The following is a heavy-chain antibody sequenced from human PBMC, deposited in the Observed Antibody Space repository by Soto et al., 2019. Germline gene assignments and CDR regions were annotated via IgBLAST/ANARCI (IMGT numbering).Heavy chain of an antibody. CDR2: IYYSGST. CDR1: GGSISSYY. CDR3: AKGAHGYYYYMDV. Sequence: PSETLSLTCTVSGGSISSYYWSWIRQPPGKGLEWIGYIYYSGSTSYNPSLKSRVTISVDTSKNQFSLKLSSVTAADTAVYYCAKGAHGYYYYMDVWGKGTTVTVSS. V-gene: IGHV4-59*08. J-gene: IGHJ6*03.